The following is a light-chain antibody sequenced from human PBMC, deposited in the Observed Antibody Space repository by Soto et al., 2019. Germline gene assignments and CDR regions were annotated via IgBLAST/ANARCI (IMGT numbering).Light chain of an antibody. V-gene: IGLV2-14*03. J-gene: IGLJ1*01. CDR1: SSDVGGYNS. CDR3: SSYTSGSTIF. Sequence: QSALTHPVSVSCSSGQSITISCTGTSSDVGGYNSISWYQHHPGKAPKLILYDVGDRPSGVSYRFSGSKSGNPASLTISGLQAVDEADFYCSSYTSGSTIFFGSGTKVTAL. CDR2: DVG.